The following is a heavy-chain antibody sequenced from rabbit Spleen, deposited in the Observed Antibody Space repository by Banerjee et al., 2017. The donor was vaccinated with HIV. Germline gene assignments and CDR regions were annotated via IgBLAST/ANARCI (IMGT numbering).Heavy chain of an antibody. CDR1: GFDFSAYTF. CDR3: ARDLVGVIGWNFYL. J-gene: IGHJ3*01. CDR2: IDTGSRDFT. Sequence: LVEYGGDLVQPGASLTLTCTASGFDFSAYTFMCWVRQAPGKGLEWIACIDTGSRDFTYYASWAKGRFTISRTSSTTVTLRMTSLTAADRAAYFCARDLVGVIGWNFYLWGQGTLVTVS. D-gene: IGHD1-1*01. V-gene: IGHV1S40*01.